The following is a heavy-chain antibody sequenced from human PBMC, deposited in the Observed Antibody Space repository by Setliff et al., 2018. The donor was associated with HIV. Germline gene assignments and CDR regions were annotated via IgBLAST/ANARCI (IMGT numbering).Heavy chain of an antibody. CDR1: GGSISSETFS. V-gene: IGHV4-61*02. CDR3: ARNDDYGGKSHDC. D-gene: IGHD4-17*01. J-gene: IGHJ4*02. CDR2: IYTSGST. Sequence: SETLSLTCTVSGGSISSETFSWNWIRQPAGKGLEWIGRIYTSGSTDYNPSLKSRVTMSVDTSKSQFSLKLTSVTAADTAVYYCARNDDYGGKSHDCWGQGTLVTVSS.